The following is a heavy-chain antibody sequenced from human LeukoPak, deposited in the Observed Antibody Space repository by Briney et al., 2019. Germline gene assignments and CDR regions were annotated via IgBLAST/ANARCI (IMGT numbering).Heavy chain of an antibody. V-gene: IGHV3-30-3*01. Sequence: GGFLRLSCAASGFTFSSYAMHWVRQAPGKGLEWVAVISYDGSNKYYADSVKGRFTISRDNSKNTLYLQMNSLRAEDTAVYYCAKGPYYYGSGSPFDYWGQGTLVTVSS. D-gene: IGHD3-10*01. CDR1: GFTFSSYA. J-gene: IGHJ4*02. CDR2: ISYDGSNK. CDR3: AKGPYYYGSGSPFDY.